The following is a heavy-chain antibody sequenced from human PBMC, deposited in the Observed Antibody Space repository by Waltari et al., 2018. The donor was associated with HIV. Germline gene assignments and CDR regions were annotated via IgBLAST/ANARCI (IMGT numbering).Heavy chain of an antibody. D-gene: IGHD3-22*01. J-gene: IGHJ4*02. CDR2: IKSKTDGGTT. CDR3: TTPVYDSSGNDY. V-gene: IGHV3-15*01. Sequence: EVQLVESGGGLVKPGGSFRLSCAASGFTFRNAWECWVRQAPGKGLEWVGRIKSKTDGGTTDYAAPVKGRFTISRDDSKNTLYLQMNSLKTEDTAVYYCTTPVYDSSGNDYWGQGTLVTVSS. CDR1: GFTFRNAW.